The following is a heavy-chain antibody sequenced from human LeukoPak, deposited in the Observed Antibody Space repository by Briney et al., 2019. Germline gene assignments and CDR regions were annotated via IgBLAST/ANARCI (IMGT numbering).Heavy chain of an antibody. CDR2: ITGGGSGI. J-gene: IGHJ4*02. CDR3: AKWGDYDVLTGYYVSDY. D-gene: IGHD3-9*01. CDR1: GFTFSNYA. Sequence: GGSQRLSCAASGFTFSNYAMSWVRQAPGKGLEWVSAITGGGSGIYYADSMKSRFTISRDNSKNTLYLQINGLRAEDTAVYYCAKWGDYDVLTGYYVSDYWGQGTLVTVSS. V-gene: IGHV3-23*01.